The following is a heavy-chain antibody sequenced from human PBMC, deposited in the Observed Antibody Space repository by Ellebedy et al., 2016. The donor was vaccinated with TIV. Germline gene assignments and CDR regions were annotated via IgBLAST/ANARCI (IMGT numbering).Heavy chain of an antibody. CDR1: GGSFSGYY. J-gene: IGHJ4*02. V-gene: IGHV4-34*01. CDR3: AREPPAERFPDYGDYLENEFDY. CDR2: INHSGST. Sequence: SETLSLXXAVYGGSFSGYYWSWIRQPPGKGLEWIGEINHSGSTNYNPSLKSRVTISVDTSKNQFSLKLSSVTAADTAVYYCAREPPAERFPDYGDYLENEFDYWGQGTLVTVSS. D-gene: IGHD4-17*01.